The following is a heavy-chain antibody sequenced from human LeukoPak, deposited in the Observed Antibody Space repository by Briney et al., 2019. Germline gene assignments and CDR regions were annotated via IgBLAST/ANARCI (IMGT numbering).Heavy chain of an antibody. CDR3: ARTYYYDSSGYRYMDV. D-gene: IGHD3-22*01. CDR2: IYYSGST. V-gene: IGHV4-59*01. Sequence: SETLSLTCTVSGGSISSYYWSWVRQPPGKGLEWVGYIYYSGSTNYNPSLKSRVTISVDTSKNQFSLKLSSVTAADTAVYYCARTYYYDSSGYRYMDVWGKGTTVTVSS. J-gene: IGHJ6*03. CDR1: GGSISSYY.